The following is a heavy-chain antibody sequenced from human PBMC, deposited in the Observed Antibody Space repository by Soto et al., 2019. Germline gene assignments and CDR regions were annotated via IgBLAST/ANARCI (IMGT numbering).Heavy chain of an antibody. Sequence: EVQLLESGGGWVQPGGSVRLSCAASGFTFSSYAMLWFRQSPGKEREWVSAMSRSGGSTYYADSVQGRFTISRDNSKNTLYMPVNSLRAEDTAVDYCAKDGAMRYYYYYGLDVWGQVPTVTAS. CDR3: AKDGAMRYYYYYGLDV. V-gene: IGHV3-23*01. CDR2: MSRSGGST. D-gene: IGHD3-16*01. J-gene: IGHJ6*02. CDR1: GFTFSSYA.